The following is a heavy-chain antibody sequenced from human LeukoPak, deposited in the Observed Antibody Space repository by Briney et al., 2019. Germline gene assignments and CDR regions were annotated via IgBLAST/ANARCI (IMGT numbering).Heavy chain of an antibody. Sequence: PGGPLRLSCVASGFTFDDFGLSWVRQVPGRGLEWVARISWNGANTGYADSVKGRFTISRDNAENSLFLQMNSLTADDTALYYCARDHCSSTTCYFEDWGQGTLVTVSS. D-gene: IGHD2-2*01. V-gene: IGHV3-20*04. CDR2: ISWNGANT. J-gene: IGHJ4*02. CDR3: ARDHCSSTTCYFED. CDR1: GFTFDDFG.